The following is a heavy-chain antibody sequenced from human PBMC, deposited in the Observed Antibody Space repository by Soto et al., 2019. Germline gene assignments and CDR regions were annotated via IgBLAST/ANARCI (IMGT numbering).Heavy chain of an antibody. CDR3: ARNHPGGTAALDI. CDR2: ISAYTGNT. D-gene: IGHD1-7*01. Sequence: QVQLVQSGAEVKKPGASVKVSCKASGYTFTSFGISWVRQAPGQGLEWMGWISAYTGNTNYGENLQGRVTMTADTSTSTAYMEVMSLRSDDTAVYYCARNHPGGTAALDIWGKGTMVTVSS. CDR1: GYTFTSFG. V-gene: IGHV1-18*01. J-gene: IGHJ3*02.